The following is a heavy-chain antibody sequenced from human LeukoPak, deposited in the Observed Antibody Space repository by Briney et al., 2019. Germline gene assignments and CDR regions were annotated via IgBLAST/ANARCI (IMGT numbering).Heavy chain of an antibody. Sequence: SCKASGYTFTGYYMHWVRQAPGKGLEWVAVISDDGNNKYYADSVKGRFTISRDNSKNTLYLQMNSLRVEDTAVYYCAKDPGYCSGGNCFYFDSWGQGTLVTVSS. D-gene: IGHD2-15*01. CDR3: AKDPGYCSGGNCFYFDS. J-gene: IGHJ4*02. CDR1: GYTFTGYY. CDR2: ISDDGNNK. V-gene: IGHV3-30*18.